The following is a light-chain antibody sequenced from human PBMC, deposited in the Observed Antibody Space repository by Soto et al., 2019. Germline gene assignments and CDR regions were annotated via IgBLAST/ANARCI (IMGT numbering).Light chain of an antibody. CDR1: QSVSTK. J-gene: IGKJ4*01. CDR3: QQYQNWSHLT. Sequence: EIVMTQSPATLSVSPGERATLSCRASQSVSTKLAWYQQRPGQAPRLLPYAASTRAFGVAARFSGSGSGKEFCLSISGRQSEDASIYYGQQYQNWSHLTCGGGTKVEFK. V-gene: IGKV3-15*01. CDR2: AAS.